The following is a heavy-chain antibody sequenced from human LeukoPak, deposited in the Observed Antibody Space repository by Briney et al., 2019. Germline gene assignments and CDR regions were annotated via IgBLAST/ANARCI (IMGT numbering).Heavy chain of an antibody. Sequence: GGSLRLXCAASGFTFSNYAMTWVRQAPGKALEWVSEISGSGESTYYGDSVKGRFTISRDNSKNTLYLQMNSLRAGDTAIYYCAREHWDFDYWGQGTLVTVSS. V-gene: IGHV3-23*01. CDR3: AREHWDFDY. CDR1: GFTFSNYA. D-gene: IGHD7-27*01. CDR2: ISGSGEST. J-gene: IGHJ4*02.